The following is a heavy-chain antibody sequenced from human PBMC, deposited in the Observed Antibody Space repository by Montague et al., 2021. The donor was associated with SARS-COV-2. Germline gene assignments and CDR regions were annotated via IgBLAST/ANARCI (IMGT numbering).Heavy chain of an antibody. CDR2: IYWDSDV. Sequence: PALVKPTQTLSLTCTLSGFSLTSFGEAVGWVRQPPGKALEWLAFIYWDSDVRFRPSLKSRLTITKDVSKNQVVLTMITMYPVDTATYFCARGRRHIVPPNRLDPWGQGSLVTVSS. D-gene: IGHD1-14*01. CDR3: ARGRRHIVPPNRLDP. CDR1: GFSLTSFGEA. J-gene: IGHJ5*02. V-gene: IGHV2-5*02.